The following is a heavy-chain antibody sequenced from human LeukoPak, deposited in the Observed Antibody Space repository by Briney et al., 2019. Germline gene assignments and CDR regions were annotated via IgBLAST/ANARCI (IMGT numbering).Heavy chain of an antibody. D-gene: IGHD3-9*01. V-gene: IGHV4-4*07. CDR1: GGSISSYY. J-gene: IGHJ6*03. CDR3: ARDSILTGYYRYYYYYYMDG. Sequence: PSETLSLTCTVSGGSISSYYWSWIRQPAGKGLEWIGRIYTSGSTNYNPSLKSRVTMSVDTSKNQFSLKLSSVTAADTAVYYCARDSILTGYYRYYYYYYMDGWGKGTPVTVSS. CDR2: IYTSGST.